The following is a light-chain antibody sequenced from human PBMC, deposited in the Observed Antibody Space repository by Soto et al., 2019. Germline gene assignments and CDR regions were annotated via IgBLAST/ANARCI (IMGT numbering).Light chain of an antibody. CDR3: CSYAGTYTFYV. CDR1: SSDVGGYNY. CDR2: EVS. Sequence: QSALTQPASVSGSPGQSITISCTGTSSDVGGYNYVSWYQQYPGKAPKLMIYEVSSRPSGVSDRFSGSKSGNTASLTISGLQAEDEGDYYCCSYAGTYTFYVFGTGTKLTVL. J-gene: IGLJ1*01. V-gene: IGLV2-14*01.